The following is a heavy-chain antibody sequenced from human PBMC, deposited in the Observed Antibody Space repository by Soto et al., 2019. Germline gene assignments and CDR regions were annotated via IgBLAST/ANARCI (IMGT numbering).Heavy chain of an antibody. Sequence: QITLKESGPTLVKPTQTLTLTCTFSGFSLSTSGVGVAWIRQPPGKALEWLALIYWDDDKRYRPSLESRLTITKDASKSQVVVTMANMDSVETATYSCAYLPCSGGSCYWFSFSGMDVWGQGTTVTVSS. CDR2: IYWDDDK. J-gene: IGHJ6*02. CDR1: GFSLSTSGVG. V-gene: IGHV2-5*02. D-gene: IGHD2-15*01. CDR3: AYLPCSGGSCYWFSFSGMDV.